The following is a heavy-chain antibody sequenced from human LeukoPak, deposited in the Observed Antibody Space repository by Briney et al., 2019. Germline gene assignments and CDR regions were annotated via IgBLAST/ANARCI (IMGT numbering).Heavy chain of an antibody. D-gene: IGHD4-17*01. CDR3: AGDYGDYVPRY. J-gene: IGHJ4*02. V-gene: IGHV4-59*01. Sequence: SETLSLTCTVSGGSISSYYWSWIRQPPGKGLEWIGYIYYSGSTNYSPSLKSRVTISVDTSKNQFSLKLSSVTAADTAVYYCAGDYGDYVPRYWGQGTLVTVSS. CDR2: IYYSGST. CDR1: GGSISSYY.